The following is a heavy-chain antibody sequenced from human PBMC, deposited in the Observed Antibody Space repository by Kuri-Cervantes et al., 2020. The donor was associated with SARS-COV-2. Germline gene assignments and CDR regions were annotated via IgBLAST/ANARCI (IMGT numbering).Heavy chain of an antibody. CDR3: ARGRMPLWFGTY. CDR2: ISSSSSYI. D-gene: IGHD3-10*01. Sequence: GGSLRLSCAASGFTFSSYSMNWVRQAPGKGLEWVSSISSSSSYIYYADSVKGRFTISRDNAKNSLYLQMNSLRAEDTAVYYCARGRMPLWFGTYWGQGTLVTVSS. V-gene: IGHV3-21*04. CDR1: GFTFSSYS. J-gene: IGHJ4*02.